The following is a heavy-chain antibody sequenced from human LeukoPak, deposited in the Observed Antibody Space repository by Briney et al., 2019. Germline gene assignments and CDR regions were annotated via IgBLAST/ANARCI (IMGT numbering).Heavy chain of an antibody. J-gene: IGHJ5*02. Sequence: GGSLRLSCAASGFTFSSYWMSWVRQAPGKGLEGVANIKQDGSEKYYVDSVKGRFTISRDNAKNSLYLQMNSLRAEDTAVYYCARVALRWWFDPWGQGTLVTVSS. CDR2: IKQDGSEK. CDR3: ARVALRWWFDP. V-gene: IGHV3-7*01. CDR1: GFTFSSYW. D-gene: IGHD4-23*01.